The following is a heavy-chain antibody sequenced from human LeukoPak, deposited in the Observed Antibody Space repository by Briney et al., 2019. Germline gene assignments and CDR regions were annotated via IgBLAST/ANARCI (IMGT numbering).Heavy chain of an antibody. CDR1: GGSISSYY. D-gene: IGHD6-6*01. CDR3: ARDWRYSSSSGAFDI. V-gene: IGHV4-4*07. CDR2: IYTSGST. Sequence: PSETLSLTCTVSGGSISSYYWSWIRQPAGKGLEWIGRIYTSGSTNYNPSLKSRVTISVDTSKNQFSLKLSSVTAADTAVYYCARDWRYSSSSGAFDIWGQGTMVTVSS. J-gene: IGHJ3*02.